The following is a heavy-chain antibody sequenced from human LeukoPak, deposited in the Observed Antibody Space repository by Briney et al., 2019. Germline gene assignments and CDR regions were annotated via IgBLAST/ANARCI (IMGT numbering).Heavy chain of an antibody. CDR3: ARTGYFDC. CDR1: GFTFSNYW. V-gene: IGHV3-74*03. Sequence: GGSLRLSCAASGFTFSNYWMHWVRLAPGKGLEWVSGINSDVSITTYADSVKGRFTVSRDNAKSTLYLQMNSLGAEDTAVYYCARTGYFDCWGRGTLVTVSS. CDR2: INSDVSIT. D-gene: IGHD6-13*01. J-gene: IGHJ5*01.